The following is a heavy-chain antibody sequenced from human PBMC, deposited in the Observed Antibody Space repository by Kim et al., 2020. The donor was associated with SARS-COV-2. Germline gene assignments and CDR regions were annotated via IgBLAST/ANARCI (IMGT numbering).Heavy chain of an antibody. J-gene: IGHJ4*02. Sequence: ASVKVSCKASGYTFTSYAMHWVRQAPGQRLEWMGWINAGNGNTKYSQKFQGRVTITRDTSASTAYMELSSLRSEDTAVYYCARVLHPQWPYYFDYWGQGTLVTVSS. CDR3: ARVLHPQWPYYFDY. V-gene: IGHV1-3*01. CDR1: GYTFTSYA. CDR2: INAGNGNT. D-gene: IGHD6-19*01.